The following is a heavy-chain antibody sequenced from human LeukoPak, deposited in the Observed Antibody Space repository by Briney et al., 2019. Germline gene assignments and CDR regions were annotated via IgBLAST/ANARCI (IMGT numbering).Heavy chain of an antibody. Sequence: PSQTLSLTCAVSGGSISSGGYSWSWIRQPPGKGLEWIGYIYHSGSTYYNPSLKSRVTISVDRSKNQFSLKLSSVTAADTAVYYCARAATSSGWYIGYWGQGTLVTVSS. CDR2: IYHSGST. D-gene: IGHD6-19*01. J-gene: IGHJ4*02. V-gene: IGHV4-30-2*01. CDR3: ARAATSSGWYIGY. CDR1: GGSISSGGYS.